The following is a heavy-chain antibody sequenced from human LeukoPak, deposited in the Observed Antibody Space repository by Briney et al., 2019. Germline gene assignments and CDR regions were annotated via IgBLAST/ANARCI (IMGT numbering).Heavy chain of an antibody. D-gene: IGHD2-2*01. CDR1: GGTFSSYA. CDR2: IIPIFGTA. J-gene: IGHJ5*02. CDR3: AGFRVVPAATNWFDP. Sequence: ASVKVSCKASGGTFSSYAISWVRQAPGQGLEWMGRIIPIFGTANYAQKFQGRVTITTDESTSTAYMELSSLRSEDTAVYYCAGFRVVPAATNWFDPWGQGTLDTVSS. V-gene: IGHV1-69*05.